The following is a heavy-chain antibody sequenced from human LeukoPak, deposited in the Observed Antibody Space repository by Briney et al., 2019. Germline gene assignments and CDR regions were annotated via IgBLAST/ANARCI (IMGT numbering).Heavy chain of an antibody. CDR3: ARGGERYYDSSGYYLYYFDY. V-gene: IGHV1-8*02. Sequence: AASVKVSCKASGYTFTSYDINWVRQATGQGLEWMGWVNPNSGNTGYAQKFQGRVTMTRNTSMSTAYMELSSLRSEDTAVYYCARGGERYYDSSGYYLYYFDYWGQGTLVTVSS. CDR1: GYTFTSYD. J-gene: IGHJ4*02. D-gene: IGHD3-22*01. CDR2: VNPNSGNT.